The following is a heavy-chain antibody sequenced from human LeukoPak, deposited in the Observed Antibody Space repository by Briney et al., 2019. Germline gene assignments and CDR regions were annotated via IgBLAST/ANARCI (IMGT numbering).Heavy chain of an antibody. CDR1: GYSISSGYY. V-gene: IGHV4-38-2*02. Sequence: KASETLSLTCTVSGYSISSGYYWGWIRQPPGKGLEWIGSIYHSGSTYYNPSLKSRVTISVDTSKNQFSLKLSSVTAADTALYYCARSPAYCGGDCPTGGAFDIWGQGTMVTVSS. CDR3: ARSPAYCGGDCPTGGAFDI. J-gene: IGHJ3*02. CDR2: IYHSGST. D-gene: IGHD2-21*02.